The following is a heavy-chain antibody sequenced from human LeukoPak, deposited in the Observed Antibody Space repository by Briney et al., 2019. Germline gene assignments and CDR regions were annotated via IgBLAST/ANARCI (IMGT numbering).Heavy chain of an antibody. V-gene: IGHV1-58*01. D-gene: IGHD3-22*01. CDR2: IVGGTGNT. Sequence: SVKVSCKTSGLNFISSAVQWVRQTRGQRLEWIGWIVGGTGNTNYAQKFQERVTITRDMSTSTVYMELSSLRSDDTAVYYCARDFTYYYDSSGYRYYYYGMDVWGQGTTVTVSS. J-gene: IGHJ6*02. CDR1: GLNFISSA. CDR3: ARDFTYYYDSSGYRYYYYGMDV.